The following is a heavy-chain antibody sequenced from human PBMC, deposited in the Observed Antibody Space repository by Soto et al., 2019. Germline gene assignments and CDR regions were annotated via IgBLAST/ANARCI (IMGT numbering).Heavy chain of an antibody. Sequence: SETLSLTCTVSGGSISTYYWNWIRQPPGKGLAWIGYIYYSGSTNYNPSLQSRVTISVDTSKNQFSLKLSSVTAADTAVYYCARGRDSSSLHFDYWGQGTLVTVSS. D-gene: IGHD6-13*01. CDR2: IYYSGST. J-gene: IGHJ4*02. CDR3: ARGRDSSSLHFDY. CDR1: GGSISTYY. V-gene: IGHV4-59*01.